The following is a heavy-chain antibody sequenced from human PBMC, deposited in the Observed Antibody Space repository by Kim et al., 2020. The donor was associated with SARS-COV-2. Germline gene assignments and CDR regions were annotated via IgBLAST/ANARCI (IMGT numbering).Heavy chain of an antibody. D-gene: IGHD3-10*01. J-gene: IGHJ6*02. Sequence: GGSLRLSCAASGFTFSSYAMSWVRQAPGKGLEWVSAISGSGGSTYYADSVKGRFTISRDNSKNTLYLQMNSLRAEDTAVYYCAKAYHYYYGSGKKDDYYYYYGMDVWGQGTTVTVSS. CDR3: AKAYHYYYGSGKKDDYYYYYGMDV. CDR1: GFTFSSYA. CDR2: ISGSGGST. V-gene: IGHV3-23*01.